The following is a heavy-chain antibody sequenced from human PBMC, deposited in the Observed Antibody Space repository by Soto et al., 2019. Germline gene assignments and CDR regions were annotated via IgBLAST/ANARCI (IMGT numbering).Heavy chain of an antibody. V-gene: IGHV4-34*01. J-gene: IGHJ6*02. CDR2: INHSGST. Sequence: NPSETLSLTCAVYGGSFSGYYWSLIRQPPGKGLEWIGEINHSGSTNYNPSLKSRVTISVDTSKNQFSLKLSSVTAADTAVYYCASAPPAIAAAGYYYGMDVWGQGNTVTVSS. CDR3: ASAPPAIAAAGYYYGMDV. CDR1: GGSFSGYY. D-gene: IGHD6-13*01.